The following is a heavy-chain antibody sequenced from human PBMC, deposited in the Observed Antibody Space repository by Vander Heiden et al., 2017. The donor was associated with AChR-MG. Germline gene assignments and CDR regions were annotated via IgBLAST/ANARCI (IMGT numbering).Heavy chain of an antibody. J-gene: IGHJ6*03. CDR1: GFTFSSYA. CDR2: ISGSGGST. V-gene: IGHV3-23*01. CDR3: AKGHYDFWYNYYYYYMDV. D-gene: IGHD3-3*01. Sequence: EVQLLESGGGLVQPGGSLRLSCAASGFTFSSYAMSWVRQAPGKGLEWVSAISGSGGSTYYADSVKGRFTISRDNFKNTLYLQMNSLRAEDTAVYYCAKGHYDFWYNYYYYYMDVWGKGTTVTVSS.